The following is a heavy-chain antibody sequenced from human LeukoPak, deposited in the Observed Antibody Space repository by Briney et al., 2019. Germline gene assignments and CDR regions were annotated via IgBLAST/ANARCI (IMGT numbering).Heavy chain of an antibody. J-gene: IGHJ4*02. CDR2: IWYDGSNK. D-gene: IGHD3-10*01. CDR1: GFTFSSYG. V-gene: IGHV3-33*01. Sequence: PGGSLRLSCAASGFTFSSYGMHWVRQAPGKGLEWVAVIWYDGSNKYYSDSVQGRFTISRDNSKNTLYLQMNSLRAEDTAVYYCAATPHYGSGSYYNYWGQGTLVTVSS. CDR3: AATPHYGSGSYYNY.